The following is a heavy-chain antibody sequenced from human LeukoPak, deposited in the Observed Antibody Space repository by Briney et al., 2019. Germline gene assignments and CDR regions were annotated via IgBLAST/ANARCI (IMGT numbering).Heavy chain of an antibody. CDR3: ARDYGHIAAAGTVGYYFDY. CDR2: IKQDGSEK. Sequence: PGGSLRLSCAASGFTFSSYWMSWVRQAPGKGLEWVANIKQDGSEKYYVDSVKGRFTISRGNAKNSLYLQMNSLRAEDTAVYYCARDYGHIAAAGTVGYYFDYWGQGTLVTVSS. D-gene: IGHD6-13*01. J-gene: IGHJ4*02. V-gene: IGHV3-7*01. CDR1: GFTFSSYW.